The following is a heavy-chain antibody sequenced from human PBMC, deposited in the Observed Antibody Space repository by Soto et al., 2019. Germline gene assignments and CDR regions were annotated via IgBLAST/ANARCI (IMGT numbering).Heavy chain of an antibody. D-gene: IGHD3-10*01. CDR1: GLTFSTYS. V-gene: IGHV3-48*01. CDR3: ARVNSITIVPLV. J-gene: IGHJ4*02. CDR2: ISSSGSTI. Sequence: GGALRLSCAASGLTFSTYSMKSVRQAPGKGLEWVSYISSSGSTIYYADSVKGRFTISRDNAKNSLYLQMNSLRAEPLAVYYCARVNSITIVPLVWAQGTLVTVPS.